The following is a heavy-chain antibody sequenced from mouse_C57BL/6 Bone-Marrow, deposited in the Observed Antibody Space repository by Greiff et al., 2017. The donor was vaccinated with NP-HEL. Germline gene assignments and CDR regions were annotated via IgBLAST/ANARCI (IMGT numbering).Heavy chain of an antibody. CDR1: GFNIKDYY. CDR3: ARDYGSFYYYAMDY. V-gene: IGHV14-2*01. J-gene: IGHJ4*01. Sequence: EVKLQESGAELVKPGASVKLSCTASGFNIKDYYMHWVKQRTEQGLEWIGRIDPEDGETKYAPKFQGKATITEDTSSNTAYLQLSSLTSEDTAVYYCARDYGSFYYYAMDYWGQGTSVTVSS. CDR2: IDPEDGET. D-gene: IGHD1-1*01.